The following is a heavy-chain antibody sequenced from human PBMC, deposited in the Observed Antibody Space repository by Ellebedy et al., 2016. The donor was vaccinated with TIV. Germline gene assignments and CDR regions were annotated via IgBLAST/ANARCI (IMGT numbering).Heavy chain of an antibody. Sequence: GESLKISCKGSGYSFTSYWIGWVRQMPGKGLEWMGIIYPGDSDTRYSPSFQGQVTISADKSISTAYLQWSSLKASDTAMYYCARRGYSGYDPSPSFDIWGQGTMVTVSS. CDR2: IYPGDSDT. CDR3: ARRGYSGYDPSPSFDI. CDR1: GYSFTSYW. J-gene: IGHJ3*02. D-gene: IGHD5-12*01. V-gene: IGHV5-51*01.